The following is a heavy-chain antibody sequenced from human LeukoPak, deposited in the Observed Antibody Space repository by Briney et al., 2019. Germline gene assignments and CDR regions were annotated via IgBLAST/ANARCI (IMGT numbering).Heavy chain of an antibody. Sequence: ASVKVTCQASGGTFSSYAISWVRQAPGQGLEWMGGIIPIFGTANYAQKFQGRVTITADESTSTAYMELSSLRSEDTAVYYCARDLKMDYFGYWGQRTLVTVSS. CDR2: IIPIFGTA. V-gene: IGHV1-69*13. CDR3: ARDLKMDYFGY. J-gene: IGHJ4*02. CDR1: GGTFSSYA. D-gene: IGHD5-24*01.